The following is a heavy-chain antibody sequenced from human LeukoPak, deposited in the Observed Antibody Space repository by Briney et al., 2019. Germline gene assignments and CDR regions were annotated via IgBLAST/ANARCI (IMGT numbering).Heavy chain of an antibody. CDR3: ARAGGVWLEFDY. CDR1: GVSISSGGYY. V-gene: IGHV4-31*03. D-gene: IGHD2-8*02. CDR2: IFYSGST. J-gene: IGHJ4*02. Sequence: SETLSLTCTVSGVSISSGGYYWSWIRQHPGRGLEWIGYIFYSGSTYYNPSLKSRVTISVDTSKNQFSLKLSSVTAEDTAVYYCARAGGVWLEFDYWGQGTLVTVSS.